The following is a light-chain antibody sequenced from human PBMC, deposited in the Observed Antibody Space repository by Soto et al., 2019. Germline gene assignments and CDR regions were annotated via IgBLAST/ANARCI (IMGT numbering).Light chain of an antibody. CDR3: QQYDKYST. CDR2: ATS. J-gene: IGKJ1*01. CDR1: QTVSSN. V-gene: IGKV3-15*01. Sequence: ERVMTQSPATLSASPGESVTLSCRASQTVSSNLAWYQHKPGQAPRLLIYATSTRAPGVSARFSGSGSGSGTEFTLTVTSLQPEDFATYFCQQYDKYSTFGHGTKVDVK.